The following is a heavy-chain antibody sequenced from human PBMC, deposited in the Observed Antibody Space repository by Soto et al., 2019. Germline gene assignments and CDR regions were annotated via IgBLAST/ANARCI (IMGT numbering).Heavy chain of an antibody. D-gene: IGHD3-10*01. V-gene: IGHV3-15*01. J-gene: IGHJ4*02. CDR1: QFTFSDMW. CDR2: IKSKIDGGTA. Sequence: EVHLVQSGGGLVKPGGSLRLSCAASQFTFSDMWMTWVRQAPGKGLEWVARIKSKIDGGTADYPAPVRGRFTVSRDDSKNTLYLQMNSLQTEDTAVYYCMTDCCQWVGELALGYWGQGALVTVSS. CDR3: MTDCCQWVGELALGY.